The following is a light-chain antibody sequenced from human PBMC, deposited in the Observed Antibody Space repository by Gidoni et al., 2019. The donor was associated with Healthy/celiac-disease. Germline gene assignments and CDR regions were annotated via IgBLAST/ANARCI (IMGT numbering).Light chain of an antibody. J-gene: IGKJ3*01. Sequence: IQITQSPSSLSASVGDRVTITCRASQSISSYLNWYQHKPGKAPNRLIYAASSLQSGVPSRFSGSGSGTDFTLTISSLQPEDFATYYCQQSYSTPFTFGPGTKVDIK. CDR1: QSISSY. CDR3: QQSYSTPFT. V-gene: IGKV1-39*01. CDR2: AAS.